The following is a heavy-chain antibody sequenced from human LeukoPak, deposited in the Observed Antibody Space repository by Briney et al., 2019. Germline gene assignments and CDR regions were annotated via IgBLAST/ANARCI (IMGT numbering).Heavy chain of an antibody. CDR3: ARGVVVVPAAKSAAGHTAMAYYFDY. CDR2: INNSGST. J-gene: IGHJ4*02. CDR1: GGSFSGYY. Sequence: PSETLSLTCAVYGGSFSGYYWSWIRQPPAKGLEWIGEINNSGSTNYNPSLKSRVTISVDTSKTQFSLKLSSVTAADTAVYYCARGVVVVPAAKSAAGHTAMAYYFDYWGQGTLVTVSS. D-gene: IGHD2-2*01. V-gene: IGHV4-34*01.